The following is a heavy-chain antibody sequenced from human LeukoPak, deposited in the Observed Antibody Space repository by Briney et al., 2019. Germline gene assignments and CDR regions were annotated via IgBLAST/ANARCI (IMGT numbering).Heavy chain of an antibody. J-gene: IGHJ6*03. CDR1: GGTFSSYT. Sequence: ASVKVSCKVSGGTFSSYTISWVRQAPGQGLEWMGRIIPILGIANYAQKFQGRVTITADKSTSTAYMELSSLRSEDTAAYYCASLEVVVPAAIRYYYYYMDVWGKGTTVTVSS. CDR2: IIPILGIA. V-gene: IGHV1-69*02. CDR3: ASLEVVVPAAIRYYYYYMDV. D-gene: IGHD2-2*02.